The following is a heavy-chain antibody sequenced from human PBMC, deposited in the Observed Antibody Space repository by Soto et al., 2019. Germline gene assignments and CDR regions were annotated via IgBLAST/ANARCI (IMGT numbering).Heavy chain of an antibody. J-gene: IGHJ4*01. D-gene: IGHD6-6*01. CDR1: GESISSGGYY. CDR3: ARASSSSSAIDY. V-gene: IGHV4-31*03. Sequence: QVQLQESGPGLVKPSQTLSLTCTVSGESISSGGYYWSWIRQHPGKGLEWIGYIYDIGSAYYNPSLKSRVSISMDTSKNQFAMRLSSVTAADTVVYYCARASSSSSAIDYWGHGTLITVSS. CDR2: IYDIGSA.